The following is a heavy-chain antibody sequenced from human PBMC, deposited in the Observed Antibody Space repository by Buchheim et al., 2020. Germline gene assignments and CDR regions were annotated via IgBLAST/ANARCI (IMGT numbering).Heavy chain of an antibody. CDR1: GFYFSSHG. J-gene: IGHJ4*02. D-gene: IGHD5-24*01. Sequence: QVQLEESGGGVVQPGRSLRLSCAASGFYFSSHGMHWVRQAPGKGLEWLAIIRYDNDQKSYADSVKGRFIISRDNSKSTLYLEMKNLRAEDTAIYYCARGDVYNSKDFWGLGTL. CDR3: ARGDVYNSKDF. CDR2: IRYDNDQK. V-gene: IGHV3-33*01.